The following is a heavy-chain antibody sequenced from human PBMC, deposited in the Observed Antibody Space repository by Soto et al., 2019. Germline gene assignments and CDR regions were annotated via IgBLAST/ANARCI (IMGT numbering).Heavy chain of an antibody. CDR1: GGTFSSYA. CDR2: IIPIFGTA. CDR3: ARDTSALYYYDSSGYYFGVLGY. V-gene: IGHV1-69*13. J-gene: IGHJ4*02. D-gene: IGHD3-22*01. Sequence: SVKVSCKASGGTFSSYAISWVRQAPGQGLEWMGGIIPIFGTANYAQKFQGRVTITADESTSTAYMELSSLRSEDTAVYYCARDTSALYYYDSSGYYFGVLGYWGQGTLVTVPQ.